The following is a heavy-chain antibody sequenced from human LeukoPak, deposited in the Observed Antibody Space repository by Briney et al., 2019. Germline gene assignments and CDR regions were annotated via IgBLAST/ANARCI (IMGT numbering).Heavy chain of an antibody. CDR2: IKPDGSDK. V-gene: IGHV3-7*01. CDR3: GGPTETAGAFDI. J-gene: IGHJ3*02. CDR1: GFTFCTSW. D-gene: IGHD1-1*01. Sequence: GGPLRLPCAPSGFTFCTSWMGWVRQPPGKGLEWVANIKPDGSDKYYLDSVKARFTLSRHNAKNSLYLQMNSLRAEDTAVYAWGGPTETAGAFDIWGEGRMVIVSS.